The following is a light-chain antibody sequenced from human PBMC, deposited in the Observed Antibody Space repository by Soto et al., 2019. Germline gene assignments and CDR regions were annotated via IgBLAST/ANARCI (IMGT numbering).Light chain of an antibody. V-gene: IGKV1-9*01. J-gene: IGKJ1*01. CDR3: QQYDSYGS. Sequence: VDPDTISCQSSHGITTYVAWYQQKPGKAPRLLIYAASILQSGIPDRFSGSGSGTEFTLTISRLQPDDFAVYYCQQYDSYGSFGQGTKVDIK. CDR1: HGITTY. CDR2: AAS.